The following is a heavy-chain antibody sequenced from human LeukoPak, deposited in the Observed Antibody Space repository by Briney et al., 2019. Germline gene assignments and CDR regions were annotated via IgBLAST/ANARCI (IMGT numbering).Heavy chain of an antibody. Sequence: GRSLRLSCAASGFTFDDYAMHWVRQAPGKGLEWVSVISWNSGSIGYADSVKGRFTISRDNAENTLYLQMNSLRAEDTAVYYCATTFNGNSFDYWGQGTLVTVSS. CDR3: ATTFNGNSFDY. CDR2: ISWNSGSI. D-gene: IGHD1-7*01. V-gene: IGHV3-9*01. J-gene: IGHJ4*02. CDR1: GFTFDDYA.